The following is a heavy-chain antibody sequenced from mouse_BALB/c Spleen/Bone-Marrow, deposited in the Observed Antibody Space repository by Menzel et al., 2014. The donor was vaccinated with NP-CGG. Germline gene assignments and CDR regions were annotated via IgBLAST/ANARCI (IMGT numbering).Heavy chain of an antibody. J-gene: IGHJ4*01. CDR1: GFTFSSYA. D-gene: IGHD1-1*01. CDR3: ASLYFYGSSYYTMDY. Sequence: EVMLVESGGGLVKPGGSLKLSRAASGFTFSSYAMSWVRQTPEKRLEWVASISSGGSTYYPDSVKGRFTISRDNARNILYLQMSSLRSEDTAMYYCASLYFYGSSYYTMDYWGQGTSVTVSS. V-gene: IGHV5-6-5*01. CDR2: ISSGGST.